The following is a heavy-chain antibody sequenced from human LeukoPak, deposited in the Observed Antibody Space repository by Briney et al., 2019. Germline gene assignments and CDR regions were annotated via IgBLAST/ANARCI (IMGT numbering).Heavy chain of an antibody. Sequence: GGSLRLSCAASGFTFSSYGMHWVRQAPGKGLEWVAVISYDGSNKYYADSVKGRFTISRDNSKNTLYLQMNSLRAEDTAVYYCARVVVSYYYGMDVWGQGTTVTVSS. J-gene: IGHJ6*02. CDR2: ISYDGSNK. D-gene: IGHD2-15*01. CDR3: ARVVVSYYYGMDV. V-gene: IGHV3-30*03. CDR1: GFTFSSYG.